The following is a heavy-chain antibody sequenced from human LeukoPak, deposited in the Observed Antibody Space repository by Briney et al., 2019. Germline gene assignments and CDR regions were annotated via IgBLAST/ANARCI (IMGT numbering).Heavy chain of an antibody. CDR2: IKSKTDGGTT. V-gene: IGHV3-15*01. D-gene: IGHD2-15*01. CDR1: GFTFSTYS. CDR3: TYCSGGSCYDWAEYFQH. J-gene: IGHJ1*01. Sequence: TGGSLRLSCAGSGFTFSTYSMNWVRQAPGKGLEWVGRIKSKTDGGTTDYAAPVKGRFTISRDDSKNTLYLQMNSLKTEDTAVYYCTYCSGGSCYDWAEYFQHWGQGTLVTVSS.